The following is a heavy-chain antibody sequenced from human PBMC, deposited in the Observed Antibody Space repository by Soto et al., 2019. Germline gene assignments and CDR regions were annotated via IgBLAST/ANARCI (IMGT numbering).Heavy chain of an antibody. CDR3: ARDEAAQYYFDY. Sequence: EVQLVESGGGLVQPGGSLRLSCAASGFTFSSYWMHWVRQAPGRGLVWVSRINSDGSSTSYADSVKGRFTISRDNAKNTLYLQMNSLRAEDTAVYYCARDEAAQYYFDYWGQGTLVTVSS. CDR2: INSDGSST. CDR1: GFTFSSYW. D-gene: IGHD6-13*01. J-gene: IGHJ4*02. V-gene: IGHV3-74*01.